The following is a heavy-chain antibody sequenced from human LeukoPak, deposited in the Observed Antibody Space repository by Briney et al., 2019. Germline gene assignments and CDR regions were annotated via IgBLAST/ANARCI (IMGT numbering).Heavy chain of an antibody. D-gene: IGHD1-26*01. J-gene: IGHJ4*02. CDR3: ARSGSYSGICDY. Sequence: SETLSLTCIVSGGSINNYYWSWIRQPPGKGLEWIGYIYYSGSTNYNPSLKSRVTISVDTSKNQFSLNLTSVTPADTAVYYCARSGSYSGICDYWGQGTLVTDSS. CDR2: IYYSGST. CDR1: GGSINNYY. V-gene: IGHV4-59*01.